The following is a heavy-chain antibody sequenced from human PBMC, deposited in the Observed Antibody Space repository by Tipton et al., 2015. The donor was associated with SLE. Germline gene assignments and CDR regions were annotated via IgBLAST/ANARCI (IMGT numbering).Heavy chain of an antibody. Sequence: LRLSCTVSGGSISSGSYYWSWIGQPAGKGLEWIGRIYTSGSTNYNPSLKSRVTISVDTSKNQFSLKLSSVTAADTAVYYCARGITGTVAGWYFDLWGRGTLVTVSS. CDR2: IYTSGST. D-gene: IGHD1-20*01. CDR3: ARGITGTVAGWYFDL. J-gene: IGHJ2*01. V-gene: IGHV4-61*02. CDR1: GGSISSGSYY.